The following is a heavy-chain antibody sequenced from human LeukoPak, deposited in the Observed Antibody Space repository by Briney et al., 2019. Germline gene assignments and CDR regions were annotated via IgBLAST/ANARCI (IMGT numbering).Heavy chain of an antibody. Sequence: SETLSLTCTVSGDSVSSYYWSWIRQPPEKGLEWIGYISYSGSTNYNPSLKSRVTISVDTSKNQFSLKLSSVTAADTAVYYCVRFSGHGDYASWGQGTLVTVSS. J-gene: IGHJ4*02. D-gene: IGHD4-17*01. CDR3: VRFSGHGDYAS. CDR1: GDSVSSYY. V-gene: IGHV4-59*02. CDR2: ISYSGST.